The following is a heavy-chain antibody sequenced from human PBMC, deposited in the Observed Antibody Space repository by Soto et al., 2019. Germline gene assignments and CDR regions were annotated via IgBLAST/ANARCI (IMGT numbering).Heavy chain of an antibody. V-gene: IGHV1-69*13. D-gene: IGHD4-17*01. Sequence: GTSVKLSCKACGGSFSSYAISWVRQAPGQGLEWMGGIIPIFGTANYAQKFQGRVTITADESTSTAYMELSSLRSEDTAVYYCARVIDYGDYSFDYWGQGTLVTVSS. J-gene: IGHJ4*02. CDR1: GGSFSSYA. CDR2: IIPIFGTA. CDR3: ARVIDYGDYSFDY.